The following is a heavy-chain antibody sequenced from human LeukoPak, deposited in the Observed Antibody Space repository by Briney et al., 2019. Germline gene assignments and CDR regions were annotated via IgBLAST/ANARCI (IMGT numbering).Heavy chain of an antibody. Sequence: SETLSLTCAVYGGSFSGYYWSWIRQPPGKGLEWIGEINHSGSTNYNPSLKSRVTISVDTSKNQFSLKLSSVTAADTAVYYCARVRVSSTSLNYYYYYMDVWGKGTTATVSS. D-gene: IGHD2-2*01. CDR3: ARVRVSSTSLNYYYYYMDV. V-gene: IGHV4-34*01. CDR2: INHSGST. CDR1: GGSFSGYY. J-gene: IGHJ6*03.